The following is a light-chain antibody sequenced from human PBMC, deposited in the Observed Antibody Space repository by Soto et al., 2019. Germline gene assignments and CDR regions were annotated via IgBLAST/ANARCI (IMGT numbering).Light chain of an antibody. Sequence: SYELTQPPSVSVSPGQTASITCSGDKLGDKYACWYQQKPGQSPVLVIYQDSKRPSGIHERFSGSNSGNTATLTISGTQAMDEADYYCQAWDSTLYVFGTGTKLTVL. CDR2: QDS. CDR3: QAWDSTLYV. CDR1: KLGDKY. V-gene: IGLV3-1*01. J-gene: IGLJ1*01.